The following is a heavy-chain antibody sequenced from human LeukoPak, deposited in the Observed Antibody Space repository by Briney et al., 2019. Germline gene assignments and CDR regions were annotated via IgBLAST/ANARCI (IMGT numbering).Heavy chain of an antibody. D-gene: IGHD3-22*01. V-gene: IGHV3-30*19. CDR2: ITYDRGDT. J-gene: IGHJ3*02. CDR3: ARGGASYYYDSSILSDAFDI. Sequence: GGSLRLSCTASGFTFNTYGMHWVRQPPGKGLEWVAFITYDRGDTYYADSVKGRFTISRDSSKTTLSLQMNSLRAEDTAVYYCARGGASYYYDSSILSDAFDIWGQGTMVTVSS. CDR1: GFTFNTYG.